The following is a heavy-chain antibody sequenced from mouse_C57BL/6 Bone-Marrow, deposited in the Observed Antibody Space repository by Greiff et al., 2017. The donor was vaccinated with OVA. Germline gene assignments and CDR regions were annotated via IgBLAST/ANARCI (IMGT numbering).Heavy chain of an antibody. D-gene: IGHD2-5*01. Sequence: VQLQESGAELVRPGASVTLSCKASGYTFTDYEMHWVKQTPVHGLEWIGAIDPETGGTAYNQKFKGKAILTADKSSSTAYMELRSLTSEDSAVYYCTTSYNNYGDFDYWGQGTTLTVSS. J-gene: IGHJ2*01. V-gene: IGHV1-15*01. CDR1: GYTFTDYE. CDR2: IDPETGGT. CDR3: TTSYNNYGDFDY.